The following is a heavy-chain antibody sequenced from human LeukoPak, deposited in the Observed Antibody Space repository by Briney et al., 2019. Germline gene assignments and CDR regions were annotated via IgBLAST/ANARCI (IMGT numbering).Heavy chain of an antibody. V-gene: IGHV3-66*01. J-gene: IGHJ4*02. D-gene: IGHD3-22*01. CDR1: GFTVSSNY. Sequence: GGSQRLSCAVSGFTVSSNYMSWVRQAPGKGLEWVSVIYSGGSTYYADAVKGRFTISRNNSKNTLYLQMNSLRAEDTAVYYCYSMIVVEIRVIDDYWGQGTLVSVS. CDR3: YSMIVVEIRVIDDY. CDR2: IYSGGST.